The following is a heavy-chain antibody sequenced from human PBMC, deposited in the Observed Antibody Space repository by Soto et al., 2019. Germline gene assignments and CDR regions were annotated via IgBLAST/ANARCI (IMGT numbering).Heavy chain of an antibody. CDR3: VKDRTYYDILTGYSPAWYFDY. Sequence: PGGSLRLSCSASGFTFSSYAMHWVRQAPGKGLEYVSAISSNGGSTYYADSVKGRFTISRDNSKNTLYLQMSSLRAEDTAVYYCVKDRTYYDILTGYSPAWYFDYWGQGTLVT. V-gene: IGHV3-64D*06. D-gene: IGHD3-9*01. J-gene: IGHJ4*02. CDR2: ISSNGGST. CDR1: GFTFSSYA.